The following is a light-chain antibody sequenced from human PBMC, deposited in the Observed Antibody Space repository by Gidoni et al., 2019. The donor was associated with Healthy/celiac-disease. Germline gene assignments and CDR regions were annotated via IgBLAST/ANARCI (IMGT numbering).Light chain of an antibody. CDR2: GAS. V-gene: IGKV3-20*01. CDR1: QSVSSSS. J-gene: IGKJ2*01. CDR3: QQYGSSSYT. Sequence: EIELTQSPGTLSLSPGERATLSCRASQSVSSSSLAGYHQKPGQALRLLIYGASSRATGIPDRFIGSGSGTDFTLTIIRLELEDFAVYYCQQYGSSSYTFXXXTKLEIK.